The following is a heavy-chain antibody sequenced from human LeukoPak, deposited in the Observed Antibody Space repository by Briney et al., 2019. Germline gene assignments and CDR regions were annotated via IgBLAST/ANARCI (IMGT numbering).Heavy chain of an antibody. Sequence: GGSLRLSCAASGFTFSNYWMTWVRQAPGIGLEWVANIKQDGSEKYYVDSVRGRFTISRDNAKNSLYLQMNSLRAEDTAVYYCARDGDTGWYLYWGQGTLVTVSS. V-gene: IGHV3-7*05. CDR3: ARDGDTGWYLY. CDR2: IKQDGSEK. CDR1: GFTFSNYW. J-gene: IGHJ4*02. D-gene: IGHD6-19*01.